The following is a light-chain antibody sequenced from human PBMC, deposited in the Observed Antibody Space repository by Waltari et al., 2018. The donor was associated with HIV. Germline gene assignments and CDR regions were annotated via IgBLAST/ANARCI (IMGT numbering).Light chain of an antibody. V-gene: IGKV3-15*01. Sequence: EVVMTQSPATLLESPGKTANLSCRASRSVGISLSWYQQKPGRSPRLLIYGASSRAYVAPPTISGSGAETDFSLSSSSHRSDDVGIYYCRQYSTWPLTFGRGTTVEIK. CDR1: RSVGIS. J-gene: IGKJ1*01. CDR2: GAS. CDR3: RQYSTWPLT.